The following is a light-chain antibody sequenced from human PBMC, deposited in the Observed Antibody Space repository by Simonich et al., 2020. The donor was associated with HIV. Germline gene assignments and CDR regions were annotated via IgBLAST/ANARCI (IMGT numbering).Light chain of an antibody. CDR3: SSFTSSSTWV. V-gene: IGLV2-14*03. Sequence: QSALTQEVSVSGTVGQKVTLSCSGNSDNVGSYSVAWYQQISHGAPKTVMSGNSLPSGIPDRFSGSKSGTTASLTISGLQAEDEADYYCSSFTSSSTWVFGGGTKLTVL. CDR2: GN. CDR1: SDNVGSYS. J-gene: IGLJ3*02.